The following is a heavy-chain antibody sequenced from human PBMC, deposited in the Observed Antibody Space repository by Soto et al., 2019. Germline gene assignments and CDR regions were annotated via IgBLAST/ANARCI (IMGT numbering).Heavy chain of an antibody. J-gene: IGHJ4*02. Sequence: PGGSLRLSCSASGFSFAAYTMSWVRLTPGKGLEWVGFIRRIAYGGTTDYAASVKGRFTISRDDSRKIVYLQMSRLKIEDTAVYYCSRSLAIDFDSWGQGTLVTVSS. CDR3: SRSLAIDFDS. V-gene: IGHV3-49*04. CDR2: IRRIAYGGTT. CDR1: GFSFAAYT.